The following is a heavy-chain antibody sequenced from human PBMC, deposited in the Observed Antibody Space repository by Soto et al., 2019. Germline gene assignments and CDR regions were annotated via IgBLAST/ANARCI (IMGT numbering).Heavy chain of an antibody. CDR1: NYSISSGYY. D-gene: IGHD3-16*01. CDR3: ARVAFGPIDY. Sequence: PSETLSLTCTVSNYSISSGYYWGWIRQSPGEGLEWIVSMYHSGTTYYNPSLKSRVIISVDTSKNQFPLKLTSVTSADTAVYFCARVAFGPIDYWGQGTLVTVSS. V-gene: IGHV4-38-2*02. J-gene: IGHJ4*02. CDR2: MYHSGTT.